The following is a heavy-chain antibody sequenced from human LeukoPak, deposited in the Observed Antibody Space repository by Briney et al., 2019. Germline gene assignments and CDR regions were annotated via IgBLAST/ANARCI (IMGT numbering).Heavy chain of an antibody. CDR1: GYSISSGDYY. CDR2: VDLGGSP. V-gene: IGHV4-61*02. D-gene: IGHD2-2*01. J-gene: IGHJ5*02. CDR3: AREGAYCSGTDCFATTVDA. Sequence: SQTLSLTCNVSGYSISSGDYYWTWIRQPAGKGLEWIGRVDLGGSPSYNPTIISRVTVSVDPSQNQFSLSLTSVTAADTATYYCAREGAYCSGTDCFATTVDAWGPGALVTVSS.